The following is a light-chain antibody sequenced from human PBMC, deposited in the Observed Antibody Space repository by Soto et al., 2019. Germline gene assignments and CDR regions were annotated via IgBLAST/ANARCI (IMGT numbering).Light chain of an antibody. V-gene: IGLV2-14*01. Sequence: QSVLTQPASVSGSPGQSITISCTGTSSDVGGYNYVSWYQQHPGKAPKLMIYDVRNRASGASNRFSGSKSGNTASLTISGLQAEDEAEYYCTSYTSSSTLYVFGTGTKVTVL. CDR3: TSYTSSSTLYV. CDR1: SSDVGGYNY. CDR2: DVR. J-gene: IGLJ1*01.